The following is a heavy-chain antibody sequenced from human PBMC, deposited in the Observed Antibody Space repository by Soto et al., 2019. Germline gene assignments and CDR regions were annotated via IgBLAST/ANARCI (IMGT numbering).Heavy chain of an antibody. CDR1: GGSISSGDYY. Sequence: LCGGSISSGDYYWSWIRQPPGKGLEWIGYIYYSGSTYYNPSLKSRVTISVDTSKNQFSLKLSSVTAADTAVYYCAREWLTRHGYFDYWGQGTLVTVSS. V-gene: IGHV4-30-4*01. J-gene: IGHJ4*02. CDR3: AREWLTRHGYFDY. CDR2: IYYSGST. D-gene: IGHD5-12*01.